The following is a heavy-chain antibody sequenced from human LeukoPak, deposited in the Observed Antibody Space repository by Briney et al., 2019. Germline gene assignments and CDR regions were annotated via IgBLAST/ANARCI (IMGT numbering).Heavy chain of an antibody. D-gene: IGHD2-15*01. Sequence: GGSLRLSCAASGFTFSTYAMTWVRQAPGKGLEWVSLISRGGGVTYYADSVKGRFTISRDSSENTLYLQMHSLRAEDTAVYYCAARPGEVAVPYDYWGQGTLVTVSS. CDR2: ISRGGGVT. CDR3: AARPGEVAVPYDY. CDR1: GFTFSTYA. V-gene: IGHV3-23*01. J-gene: IGHJ4*02.